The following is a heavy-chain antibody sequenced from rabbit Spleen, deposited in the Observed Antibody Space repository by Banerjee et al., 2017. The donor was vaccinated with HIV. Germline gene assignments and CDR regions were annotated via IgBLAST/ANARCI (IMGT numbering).Heavy chain of an antibody. Sequence: QEQLEESGGRLVQPGGSLTLSCKAYGFTISNYWMNWVRQAPGKGLEWIACIGAGISYTIYYATWAKGRFTISKTSSTTVTLQMTSLTAADTATYFCARDSGTSFSSYGMDLWGPGTLVTVS. CDR3: ARDSGTSFSSYGMDL. J-gene: IGHJ6*01. D-gene: IGHD8-1*01. CDR1: GFTISNYW. V-gene: IGHV1S45*01. CDR2: IGAGISYTI.